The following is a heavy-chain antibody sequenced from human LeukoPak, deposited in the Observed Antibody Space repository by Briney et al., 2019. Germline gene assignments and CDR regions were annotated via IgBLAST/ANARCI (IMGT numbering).Heavy chain of an antibody. J-gene: IGHJ4*02. CDR1: GYTFTGYY. CDR2: INPNSGGT. D-gene: IGHD6-13*01. V-gene: IGHV1-2*02. Sequence: ASVKVSCKASGYTFTGYYMHWVRQVPGQALEWMGWINPNSGGTNYAQKFQGRVTMTMDTSITTAYMELSRLRSDDTAVYYCARGFSSWYLSPYYLEYCGQGTPVTVSS. CDR3: ARGFSSWYLSPYYLEY.